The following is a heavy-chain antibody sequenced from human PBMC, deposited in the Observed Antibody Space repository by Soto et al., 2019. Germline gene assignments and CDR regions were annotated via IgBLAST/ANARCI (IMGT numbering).Heavy chain of an antibody. CDR1: GYTFTSYD. D-gene: IGHD1-26*01. Sequence: ASVKVSCKASGYTFTSYDMHWVRQAPGQRLEWMGWINAGNGNTKYSQKFQGRVTINPDTSKNQFSLHLNSVTPEDTAVYYCVRLIGNSWLDFWGQGTLVTVS. V-gene: IGHV1-3*01. CDR3: VRLIGNSWLDF. CDR2: INAGNGNT. J-gene: IGHJ5*01.